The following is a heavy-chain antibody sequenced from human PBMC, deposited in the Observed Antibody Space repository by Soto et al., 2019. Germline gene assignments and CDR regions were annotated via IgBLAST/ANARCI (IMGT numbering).Heavy chain of an antibody. CDR1: GFSFSSYA. CDR2: ISGSGGTT. J-gene: IGHJ3*02. CDR3: AKDLGYTSSWYYALHI. D-gene: IGHD6-13*01. V-gene: IGHV3-23*01. Sequence: PGGSLRLSCVGSGFSFSSYAMNWVRQAPGQGLEWVSGISGSGGTTFYADSVKGRFTISRDNSKNTLYLQTNSLRAEDTAVYYCAKDLGYTSSWYYALHIWGQGTMVTVSS.